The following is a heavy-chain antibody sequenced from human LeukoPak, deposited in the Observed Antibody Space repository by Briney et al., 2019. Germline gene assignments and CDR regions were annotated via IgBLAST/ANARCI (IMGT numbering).Heavy chain of an antibody. V-gene: IGHV1-18*01. CDR1: GCIFINHG. CDR3: GRWAPNPNDS. J-gene: IGHJ5*01. Sequence: ASVKVSCKASGCIFINHGISWVRQAPGQGLEWMGWISAYNGRTEYAPKFEDRVTMTTGTSTTTAYRELRSLTSDDTAVYYCGRWAPNPNDSWGQGTLVTVS. CDR2: ISAYNGRT.